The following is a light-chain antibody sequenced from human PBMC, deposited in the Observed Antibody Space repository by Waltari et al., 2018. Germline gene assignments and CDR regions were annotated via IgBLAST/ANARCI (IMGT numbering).Light chain of an antibody. J-gene: IGLJ3*02. Sequence: QSVLTQPPSASGTPGQRVTISCSGSSSNIGSHTVNWYQHLQGTAPKLLIYNNSQRPSGVPDRFSGSKSGTSASLAISGLQSEDEADYYCAVWDDSLNGLNWVFGGGTKVTVL. CDR2: NNS. V-gene: IGLV1-44*01. CDR3: AVWDDSLNGLNWV. CDR1: SSNIGSHT.